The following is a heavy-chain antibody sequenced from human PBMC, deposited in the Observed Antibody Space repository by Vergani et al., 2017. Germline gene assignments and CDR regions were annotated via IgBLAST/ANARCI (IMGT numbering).Heavy chain of an antibody. J-gene: IGHJ4*02. CDR2: ISWNSGSV. V-gene: IGHV3-9*01. Sequence: EVQLVESGGGLVQPGRSLRLSCAASGFTFDDYAMHWVRQAPGKGLEWVSGISWNSGSVGYADSVKGRFTISRDNAKNSLYLQMNSLRAEDTAFYYCANDASSGWYGDFDYWGQGTLVTVSS. D-gene: IGHD6-19*01. CDR1: GFTFDDYA. CDR3: ANDASSGWYGDFDY.